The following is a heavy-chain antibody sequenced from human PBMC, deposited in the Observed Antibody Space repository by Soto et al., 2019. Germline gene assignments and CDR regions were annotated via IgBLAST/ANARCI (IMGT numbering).Heavy chain of an antibody. CDR3: AREDTALVPDSFDI. V-gene: IGHV3-74*01. D-gene: IGHD2-21*02. J-gene: IGHJ3*02. Sequence: SLRLSCAASGFTFSKYWMHWVRQAPGKGLVWVSRIKGDGSITNYADSVKSRFTISRDNAENTLTLQMNSLRAEDTAAYYCAREDTALVPDSFDIWGQGTMVTVSS. CDR1: GFTFSKYW. CDR2: IKGDGSIT.